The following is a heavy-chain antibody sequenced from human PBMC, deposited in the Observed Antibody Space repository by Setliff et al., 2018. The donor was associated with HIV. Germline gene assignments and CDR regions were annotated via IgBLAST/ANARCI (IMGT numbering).Heavy chain of an antibody. CDR2: IYSTGDT. CDR1: GGAISNVY. D-gene: IGHD2-8*01. Sequence: SEKMTLTWSGMGGAISNVYWSWIRQPPGKGLEWVGHIYSTGDTNYNPSLKSRVTLSADTSKNQLSLSLTSVTAADTAVYYCASFRLPLLMMVDYFDQWGQ. CDR3: ASFRLPLLMMVDYFDQ. V-gene: IGHV4-4*07. J-gene: IGHJ4*02.